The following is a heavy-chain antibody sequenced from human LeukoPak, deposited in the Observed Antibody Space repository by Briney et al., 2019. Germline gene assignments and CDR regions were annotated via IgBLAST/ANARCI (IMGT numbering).Heavy chain of an antibody. J-gene: IGHJ4*02. CDR1: GFTFSTYA. V-gene: IGHV3-21*01. D-gene: IGHD2-21*01. Sequence: GGSLRLSCTASGFTFSTYAMTWVRQAPGEGLEWVSSISSSSSYIYYADSVKGRFTISRDNAKNSLYLQMNSLRAEDTAVYYCARDNVWSLDYWGRGTLVTVSS. CDR2: ISSSSSYI. CDR3: ARDNVWSLDY.